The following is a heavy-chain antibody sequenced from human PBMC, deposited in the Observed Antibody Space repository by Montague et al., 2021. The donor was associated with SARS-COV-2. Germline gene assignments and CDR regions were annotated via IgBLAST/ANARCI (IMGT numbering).Heavy chain of an antibody. CDR2: SDWDDDK. Sequence: PALVKPTQTLTLTCTFSGFSRSTSGMCVSWIRQPPGKALEWLARSDWDDDKYYSTSLKTRLTISKDTSKDQVVLTMTNMDPVDTATYYCARTHYDILTGYEDGMDVWGQGTTVTVSS. CDR1: GFSRSTSGMC. CDR3: ARTHYDILTGYEDGMDV. D-gene: IGHD3-9*01. V-gene: IGHV2-70*11. J-gene: IGHJ6*02.